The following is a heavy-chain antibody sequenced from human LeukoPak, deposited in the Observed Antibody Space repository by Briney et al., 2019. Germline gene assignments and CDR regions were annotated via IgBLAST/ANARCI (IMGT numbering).Heavy chain of an antibody. CDR3: ARGRFSSGSYYATHYCGMDV. CDR2: INHSGST. CDR1: GGSFNGYY. D-gene: IGHD1-26*01. Sequence: SETLSLTCAVYGGSFNGYYWSWIRQPPGKGLEWIGEINHSGSTNYNPSLKSRVTISVDTSKNQFSLKLSSVTAADTAVYYCARGRFSSGSYYATHYCGMDVWGQGTTVTVSS. J-gene: IGHJ6*02. V-gene: IGHV4-34*01.